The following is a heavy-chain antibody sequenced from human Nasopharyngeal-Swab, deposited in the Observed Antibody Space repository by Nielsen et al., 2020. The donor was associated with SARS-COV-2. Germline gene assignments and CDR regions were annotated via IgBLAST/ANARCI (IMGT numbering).Heavy chain of an antibody. Sequence: GGSLRLSCAASGFTFSSYEMNWVRQAPGKGLEWLSYISSSGTTIYYADSMKGRFTIYRDNAKNSLYLQMNSLRAEDTSLYYCARDRSGYYDFDYWGQGTLVTVSS. CDR3: ARDRSGYYDFDY. J-gene: IGHJ4*02. D-gene: IGHD3-22*01. V-gene: IGHV3-48*03. CDR1: GFTFSSYE. CDR2: ISSSGTTI.